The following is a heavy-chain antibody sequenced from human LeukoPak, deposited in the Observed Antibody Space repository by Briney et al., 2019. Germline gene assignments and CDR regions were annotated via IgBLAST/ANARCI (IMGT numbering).Heavy chain of an antibody. CDR2: ISDSGDTT. CDR1: GFTFSIYG. J-gene: IGHJ3*02. D-gene: IGHD6-13*01. V-gene: IGHV3-23*01. CDR3: AIIAAAGSGSDAFDI. Sequence: GGSLRLSCAASGFTFSIYGMTWIRQAPGKGLEWVSTISDSGDTTDYADSVEGRFTISRDNSKNTVFLQMNSLRAEDTAVYYCAIIAAAGSGSDAFDIWGQGTMVTVSS.